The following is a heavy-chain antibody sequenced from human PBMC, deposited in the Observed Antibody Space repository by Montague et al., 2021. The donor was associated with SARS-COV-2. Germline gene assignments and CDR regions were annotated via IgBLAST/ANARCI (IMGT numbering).Heavy chain of an antibody. CDR2: IADYGDKT. CDR3: VRDMFGPNDH. Sequence: SLRLSCAASGFTFSSYWMHWVRQAPGKGLAWVSRIADYGDKTDYADSVKGRFTTSRDNAKNTLYLQMNSLRVDDTAVYYCVRDMFGPNDHWGQGTLVTVSS. J-gene: IGHJ5*02. D-gene: IGHD3-10*02. CDR1: GFTFSSYW. V-gene: IGHV3-74*01.